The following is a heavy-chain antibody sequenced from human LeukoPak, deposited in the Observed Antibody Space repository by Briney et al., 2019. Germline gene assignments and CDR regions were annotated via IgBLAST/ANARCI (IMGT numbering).Heavy chain of an antibody. CDR3: ARELGGSYNDY. CDR1: GFTFSSYW. V-gene: IGHV3-23*01. Sequence: GGSLRLSCVASGFTFSSYWMHWVRQAPGKGLEWVSAISGSGGSTYYADSVKGRFTISRDNSKNTLYLQMNSLRSDDTAVYYCARELGGSYNDYWGQGTPVTVSS. D-gene: IGHD1-26*01. CDR2: ISGSGGST. J-gene: IGHJ4*02.